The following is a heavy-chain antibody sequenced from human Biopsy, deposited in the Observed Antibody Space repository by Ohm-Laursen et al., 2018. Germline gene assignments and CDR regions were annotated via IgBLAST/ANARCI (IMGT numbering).Heavy chain of an antibody. V-gene: IGHV1-24*01. CDR3: AADINVWNVNY. D-gene: IGHD1-1*01. Sequence: ATVKISRKVSGYTLTALSMHWVRQAPGRGLEWMGGFAPENGKTIYAQKFQGRITMTEDTSTDTAYVELSSLRSEDTAVYYCAADINVWNVNYWGQGTQVTVSS. CDR1: GYTLTALS. CDR2: FAPENGKT. J-gene: IGHJ4*02.